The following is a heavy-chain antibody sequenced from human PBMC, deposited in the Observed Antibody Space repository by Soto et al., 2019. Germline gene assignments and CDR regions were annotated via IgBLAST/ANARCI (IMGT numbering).Heavy chain of an antibody. CDR3: AKDRRAGGNYGFYSDF. J-gene: IGHJ4*02. CDR2: SSATGAGT. Sequence: EVQLLESGGGLVQPGGSLRLSCAASGFTFSSYGMTWVRQAPGKGLEWVSFSSATGAGTYYADSVKGRFTISRDNSKNTLYLQMTSLRAYDTAVYYCAKDRRAGGNYGFYSDFWGQGARVIVSS. D-gene: IGHD1-7*01. V-gene: IGHV3-23*01. CDR1: GFTFSSYG.